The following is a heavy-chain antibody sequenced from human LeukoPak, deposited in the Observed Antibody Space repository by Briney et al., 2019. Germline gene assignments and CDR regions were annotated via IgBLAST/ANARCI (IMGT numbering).Heavy chain of an antibody. Sequence: DPSDTLSLTCTLSGPSISSTSDYWGWIRGPAGKGLERFGRMYYSASTYYNPSLKSRVTISVDTSKNQFSLKLSSVTAADTSVYYCARRNYASGSYFDYWGQGTLVTVSS. D-gene: IGHD3-10*01. CDR3: ARRNYASGSYFDY. J-gene: IGHJ4*02. V-gene: IGHV4-39*01. CDR1: GPSISSTSDY. CDR2: MYYSAST.